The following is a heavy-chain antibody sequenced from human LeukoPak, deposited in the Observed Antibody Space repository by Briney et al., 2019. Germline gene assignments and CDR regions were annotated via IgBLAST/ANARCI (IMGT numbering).Heavy chain of an antibody. J-gene: IGHJ5*02. V-gene: IGHV3-48*03. CDR3: TRCGGDVAARIPWFDP. D-gene: IGHD5-12*01. Sequence: PGGFLRLSCAASGFTFTSHEMNWVRQAPGKGLEWVSYINGDGSTTYYADSVKGRFTISRDNAKNSLYLQVNSLRAEDTAVYYCTRCGGDVAARIPWFDPWGQGTLVTVSS. CDR2: INGDGSTT. CDR1: GFTFTSHE.